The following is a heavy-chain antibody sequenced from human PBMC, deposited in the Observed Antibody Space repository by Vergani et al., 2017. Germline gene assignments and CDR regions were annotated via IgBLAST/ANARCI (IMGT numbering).Heavy chain of an antibody. J-gene: IGHJ4*02. CDR2: ISSSSSTI. D-gene: IGHD6-6*01. CDR3: ARRSSAARRSGFDY. Sequence: EVQPVESGGGLVQPGGSLRLSCAASGFTFSSYSMNWVRQAPGKGLEWVSYISSSSSTIYYADSVKGRFTISRDNAKNSLYLQMNSLRAEDTAVYYCARRSSAARRSGFDYWGQGTLVTVSS. CDR1: GFTFSSYS. V-gene: IGHV3-48*04.